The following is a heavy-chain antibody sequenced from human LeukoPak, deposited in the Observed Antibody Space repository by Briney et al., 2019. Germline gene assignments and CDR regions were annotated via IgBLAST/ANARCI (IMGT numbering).Heavy chain of an antibody. CDR1: GFTFSSYV. D-gene: IGHD3-22*01. CDR3: ARRRGSSGYPVDY. V-gene: IGHV3-33*01. Sequence: PGGSLRLSCAASGFTFSSYVMHWVRQAPGKGLEWVAVIWYDGSNKYYADSVKGRFTISRDNAKNSLYLQMNSLRAEDTAVYYCARRRGSSGYPVDYWGQGTLVTVSS. J-gene: IGHJ4*02. CDR2: IWYDGSNK.